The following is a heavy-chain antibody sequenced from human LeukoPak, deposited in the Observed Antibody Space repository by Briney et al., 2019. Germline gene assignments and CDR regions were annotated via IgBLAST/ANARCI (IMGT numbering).Heavy chain of an antibody. Sequence: ASVKVSCKASGYTFTSYYMRWVRQAPGQGLEWMGIINPSGGSTSYAQKFQGRVTMTRDMSTSTVYMELSSLRSEDTAVYYCARDLGCSSTSCYDYYYYYMDVWGKGTTVTVSS. J-gene: IGHJ6*03. CDR3: ARDLGCSSTSCYDYYYYYMDV. CDR1: GYTFTSYY. V-gene: IGHV1-46*01. D-gene: IGHD2-2*01. CDR2: INPSGGST.